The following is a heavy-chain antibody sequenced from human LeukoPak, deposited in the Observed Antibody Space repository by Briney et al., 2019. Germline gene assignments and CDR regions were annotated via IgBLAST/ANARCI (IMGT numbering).Heavy chain of an antibody. D-gene: IGHD1-14*01. J-gene: IGHJ4*02. CDR2: INDGGSEK. CDR1: GFTFSSYG. V-gene: IGHV3-7*01. Sequence: QLGGSLRLSCAASGFTFSSYGMSWVRQAPGEGLEWVANINDGGSEKYYVDSVEGRFTISRDNAKSPLYLQMNSLRAEDTAVYLLARGKLNRDCWGQGNLVTVSS. CDR3: ARGKLNRDC.